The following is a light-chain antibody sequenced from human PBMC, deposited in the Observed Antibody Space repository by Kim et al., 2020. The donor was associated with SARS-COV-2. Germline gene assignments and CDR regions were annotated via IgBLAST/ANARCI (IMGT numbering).Light chain of an antibody. CDR1: RLRSYY. V-gene: IGLV3-19*01. CDR2: GKN. CDR3: NSRDSSHYV. J-gene: IGLJ1*01. Sequence: SVALGQTVRITCQGDRLRSYYASWYQQKPGPAPVLVIYGKNNRPSGIPDRFSGSSSGNTASLTITGAQAEDEADYYCNSRDSSHYVFGTGTKVTVL.